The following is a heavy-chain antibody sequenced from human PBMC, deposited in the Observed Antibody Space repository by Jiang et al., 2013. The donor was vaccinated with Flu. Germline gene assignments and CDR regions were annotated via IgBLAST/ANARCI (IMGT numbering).Heavy chain of an antibody. CDR1: VTTLTSTV. V-gene: IGHV1-18*04. CDR2: ISGYSGDT. CDR3: ARGPWTGYHLMHFDP. D-gene: IGHD3/OR15-3a*01. Sequence: AEVKKPGASVKVSYKLLVTTLTSTVSPGCDRPRDKGLSGWGWISGYSGDTRYARKVQGRLTLTIETSTSTAYMELRSLRPDDTAMYYCARGPWTGYHLMHFDPWGQG. J-gene: IGHJ5*02.